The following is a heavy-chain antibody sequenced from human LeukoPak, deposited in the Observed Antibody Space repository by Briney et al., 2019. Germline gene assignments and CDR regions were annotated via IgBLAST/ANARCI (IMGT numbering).Heavy chain of an antibody. CDR3: ARPLSGSSTTVDY. J-gene: IGHJ4*02. D-gene: IGHD1-26*01. CDR1: GYSFTSYW. Sequence: GESLKISCKGSGYSFTSYWISWVRQMPGKGLEWMGRIDPSDSYTNYSPSFQGHVTISADKSISTAYLQWSSLKASDTAMYYCARPLSGSSTTVDYWGQGTLVTVFS. CDR2: IDPSDSYT. V-gene: IGHV5-10-1*01.